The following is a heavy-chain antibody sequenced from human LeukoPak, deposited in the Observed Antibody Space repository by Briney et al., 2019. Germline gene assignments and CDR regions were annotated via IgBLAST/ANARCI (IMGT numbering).Heavy chain of an antibody. V-gene: IGHV1-18*01. J-gene: IGHJ5*02. CDR1: GYTFTSYG. CDR2: ISAYNGNT. CDR3: ARDRLDYGSKVPGP. D-gene: IGHD4-23*01. Sequence: ASVKVSCKASGYTFTSYGISWVRQAPGQGLEWMGWISAYNGNTNYAQKLQGRVTMTTDTSTSTAYMELRSLRSDDTAVYYCARDRLDYGSKVPGPWGQGTLVTVSS.